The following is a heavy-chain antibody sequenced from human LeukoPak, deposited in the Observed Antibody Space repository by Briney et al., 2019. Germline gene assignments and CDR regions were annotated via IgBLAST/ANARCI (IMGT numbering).Heavy chain of an antibody. CDR3: ARVRDSSSWYFYRYFDY. Sequence: PSETLCLTCAVYGGTFSGYYWSWIRQPPGKGLEWIGEINHSGSTNYNPSLKSRVTISVDTSKNQFSLKLSSVTAADTAVYYCARVRDSSSWYFYRYFDYWGQGTLVTVSS. CDR2: INHSGST. D-gene: IGHD6-13*01. CDR1: GGTFSGYY. V-gene: IGHV4-34*01. J-gene: IGHJ4*02.